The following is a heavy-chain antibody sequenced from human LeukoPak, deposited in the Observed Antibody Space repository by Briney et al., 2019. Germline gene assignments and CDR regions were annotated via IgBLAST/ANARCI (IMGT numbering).Heavy chain of an antibody. CDR3: ARAQWISGVVITPPIDY. V-gene: IGHV3-7*01. CDR1: GFTFSSYW. Sequence: GGSVSLLCAASGFTFSSYWMSWVRQSPGKGLEWVANIKHDGSERYYVDSVKGRFTISRDNAKNSLFLQMNTLRAEDTAVYYCARAQWISGVVITPPIDYWGQGTLVTVSS. CDR2: IKHDGSER. J-gene: IGHJ4*02. D-gene: IGHD3-3*01.